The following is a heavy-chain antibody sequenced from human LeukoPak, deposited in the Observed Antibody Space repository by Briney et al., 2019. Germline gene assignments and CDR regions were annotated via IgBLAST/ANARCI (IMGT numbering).Heavy chain of an antibody. CDR1: GFTVGSNY. J-gene: IGHJ4*02. CDR2: IYSGGST. D-gene: IGHD3-3*01. Sequence: GGSLRLSCAASGFTVGSNYMSWVRQAPGKGLEWVSVIYSGGSTYYADSVKGRFTISRDNSKNTLYLQMNSLRAEDTAVYYCARVGSDDFWTTDYWGQGTLVTVSS. V-gene: IGHV3-66*02. CDR3: ARVGSDDFWTTDY.